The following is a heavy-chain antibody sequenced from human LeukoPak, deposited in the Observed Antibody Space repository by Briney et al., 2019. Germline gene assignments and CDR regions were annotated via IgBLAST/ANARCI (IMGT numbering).Heavy chain of an antibody. CDR3: ARLGYVDTAMVDY. J-gene: IGHJ4*02. Sequence: SETLSLTCTVSGGSISSYYWSWIRQPPGKGLEWIGYIYYSGSTNYNPSLKSRVTLSVDTSKNQFSLKLSSVTAADTAVYYCARLGYVDTAMVDYWGQGTLVTVSS. CDR2: IYYSGST. D-gene: IGHD5-18*01. CDR1: GGSISSYY. V-gene: IGHV4-59*08.